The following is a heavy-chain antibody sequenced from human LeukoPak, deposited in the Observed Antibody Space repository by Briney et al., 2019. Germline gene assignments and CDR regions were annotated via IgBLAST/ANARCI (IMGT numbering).Heavy chain of an antibody. CDR3: ARHSRTYYYYYMDV. CDR2: IYHSGST. V-gene: IGHV4-38-2*01. J-gene: IGHJ6*03. Sequence: PSETLSLTCAVSGYSISSGYYWGWIRQPPGKGLERIGSIYHSGSTYYNPSLKSRVTISVDTSKNQFSLKLSSVTAADTAVYYCARHSRTYYYYYMDVWGKGTTVTVSS. CDR1: GYSISSGYY. D-gene: IGHD2-21*01.